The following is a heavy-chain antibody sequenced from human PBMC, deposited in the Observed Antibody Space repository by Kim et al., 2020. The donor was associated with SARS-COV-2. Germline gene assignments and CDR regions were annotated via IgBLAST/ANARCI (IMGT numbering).Heavy chain of an antibody. CDR2: GST. D-gene: IGHD3-3*01. J-gene: IGHJ4*02. V-gene: IGHV4-39*01. Sequence: GSTIYNPTLKSQVTISVDTSRNQFSLKLSSVTAADTAVYYCAVDFWSGPYWGRGTLVTVSS. CDR3: AVDFWSGPY.